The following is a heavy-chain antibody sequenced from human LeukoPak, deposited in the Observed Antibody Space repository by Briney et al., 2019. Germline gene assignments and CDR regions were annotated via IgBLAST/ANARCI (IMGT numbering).Heavy chain of an antibody. D-gene: IGHD6-19*01. CDR3: ARRASSGPQESMDV. Sequence: SETLSLTCTVSGGSISSYYWSWIRQPPGKGLEWIGYIYYSGSTNYNPSLKSRVTISVDTSKNQFSLKLSSVTAAGTAVYYCARRASSGPQESMDVWGQGTTVTVSS. CDR1: GGSISSYY. J-gene: IGHJ6*02. CDR2: IYYSGST. V-gene: IGHV4-59*08.